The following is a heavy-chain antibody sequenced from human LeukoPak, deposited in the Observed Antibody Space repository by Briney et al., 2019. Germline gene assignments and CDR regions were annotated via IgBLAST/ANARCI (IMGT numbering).Heavy chain of an antibody. CDR3: ARGPSSEYSGGTLYYYYYMDV. Sequence: ASVKVSCKASGYTFTGYYMHWVRQAPGQGLEWMGWINPNSGGTNYAQKFQGRITITTDESTSTAYMELGSLRSEDTAVYYCARGPSSEYSGGTLYYYYYMDVWGKGTTVTVSS. CDR1: GYTFTGYY. CDR2: INPNSGGT. J-gene: IGHJ6*03. D-gene: IGHD2-21*01. V-gene: IGHV1-2*02.